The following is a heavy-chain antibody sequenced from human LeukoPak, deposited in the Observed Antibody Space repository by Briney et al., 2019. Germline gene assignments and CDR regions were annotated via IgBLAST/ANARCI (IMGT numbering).Heavy chain of an antibody. D-gene: IGHD4-23*01. CDR3: AKVTYGGNSNYFDY. J-gene: IGHJ4*02. V-gene: IGHV3-23*01. Sequence: GSLRLSCAASGFTFISYAISWVRQAPGKGLEWVSTISGSGYSTYYADSVEGRFTFSRDNSKNTLYLQMNSLRAEDTAVYYCAKVTYGGNSNYFDYWGQGTLVTVSS. CDR1: GFTFISYA. CDR2: ISGSGYST.